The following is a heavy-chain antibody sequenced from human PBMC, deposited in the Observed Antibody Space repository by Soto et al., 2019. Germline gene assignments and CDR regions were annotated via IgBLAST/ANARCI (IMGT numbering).Heavy chain of an antibody. CDR3: AKTGFWSDYRVADY. CDR2: INYSGST. D-gene: IGHD3-3*01. Sequence: SDTLSLTCTVSDGSISSRSSYWGWIRQPPGKGLEWIGSINYSGSTYYNPSLKSRITISVDTSKNQFSLKLSSVTAADTAVYFCAKTGFWSDYRVADYWGQGTLVTVSS. CDR1: DGSISSRSSY. V-gene: IGHV4-39*01. J-gene: IGHJ4*02.